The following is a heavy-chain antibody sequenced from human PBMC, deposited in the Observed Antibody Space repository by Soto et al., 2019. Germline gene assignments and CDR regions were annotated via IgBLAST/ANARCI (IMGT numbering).Heavy chain of an antibody. D-gene: IGHD5-18*01. J-gene: IGHJ6*02. V-gene: IGHV1-2*04. CDR2: INPNSGGT. Sequence: VASVKVSCKASGYTFTGYYMHWVRQAPGQGLEWMGWINPNSGGTNYAQKFQGWVTMTRDTSISTAYMELSRLRSDDTAVYYCARDAGYSYGNYYYYGMDVWGQGITVTVSS. CDR1: GYTFTGYY. CDR3: ARDAGYSYGNYYYYGMDV.